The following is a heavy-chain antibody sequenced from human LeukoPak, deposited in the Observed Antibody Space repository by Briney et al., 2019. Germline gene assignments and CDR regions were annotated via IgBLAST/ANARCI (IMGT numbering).Heavy chain of an antibody. Sequence: ASVRVSCKASGYSFTSYGISWVRQAPGQGLEWMGWISTDNGNTNYAQKLQGRVTMTTDTSTTTAYMELRTLRSDDTAVYYCARALTYYYGSSSSDDAFDVWGQGTMVTVSS. CDR1: GYSFTSYG. J-gene: IGHJ3*01. V-gene: IGHV1-18*04. CDR3: ARALTYYYGSSSSDDAFDV. CDR2: ISTDNGNT. D-gene: IGHD3-22*01.